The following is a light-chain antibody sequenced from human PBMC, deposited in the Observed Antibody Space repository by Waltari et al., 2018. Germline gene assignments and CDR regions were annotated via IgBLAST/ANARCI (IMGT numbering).Light chain of an antibody. J-gene: IGLJ3*02. CDR2: YDS. Sequence: YVLTQPPSVSVAPGKTARLTCGGDNIGSKSVTWYQQKPGQAPVLVMFYDSDRPSEIPERFSGSNSGNTATLTISWVEAGDEADYHCQVWDDVTDSGVFGGGTKLTVL. CDR1: NIGSKS. CDR3: QVWDDVTDSGV. V-gene: IGLV3-21*04.